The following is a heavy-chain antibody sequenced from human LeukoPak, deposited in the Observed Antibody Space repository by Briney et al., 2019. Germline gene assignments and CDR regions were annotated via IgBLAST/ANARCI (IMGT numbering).Heavy chain of an antibody. CDR1: GGAISSYY. Sequence: SETLSLTCTVSGGAISSYYWSWIRQPPGKGLEWIGYIYYSGSTNYNPSLKSRVTISVDTSKNQFSLKLSSVTAADTAVYYGARELRMTTVTLARLDYFMDVWGKGTTVTVSS. J-gene: IGHJ6*03. V-gene: IGHV4-59*01. CDR2: IYYSGST. CDR3: ARELRMTTVTLARLDYFMDV. D-gene: IGHD4-17*01.